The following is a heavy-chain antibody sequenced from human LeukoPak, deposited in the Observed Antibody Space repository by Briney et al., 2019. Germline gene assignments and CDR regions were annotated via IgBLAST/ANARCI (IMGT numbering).Heavy chain of an antibody. V-gene: IGHV3-30*02. J-gene: IGHJ4*02. CDR3: AAHPLKGGGY. Sequence: GGSLRLSCAAPGFTFSSYGMHWVRQAPGKGLEWVAFIRYDGSNKYYADSVKGRFTISRDNSKNTLYLQINSLRAEDTAVYYYAAHPLKGGGYWGQGTMVTVSS. CDR2: IRYDGSNK. D-gene: IGHD1-26*01. CDR1: GFTFSSYG.